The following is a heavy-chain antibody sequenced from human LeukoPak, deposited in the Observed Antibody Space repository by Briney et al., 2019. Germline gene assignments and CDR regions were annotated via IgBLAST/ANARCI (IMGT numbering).Heavy chain of an antibody. CDR1: GFTFSSYS. J-gene: IGHJ2*01. V-gene: IGHV3-21*01. D-gene: IGHD2-2*01. CDR3: ARRSKDIVVVPAAMEGGDWYFDL. Sequence: GGSVRLSCAASGFTFSSYSMNWVRQAPGKGLEWVSSITGSSSYIYYADSVKGRFTISRDNAKNSLYLQMNSLRAEDTAVYYCARRSKDIVVVPAAMEGGDWYFDLWGRGTLVTVSS. CDR2: ITGSSSYI.